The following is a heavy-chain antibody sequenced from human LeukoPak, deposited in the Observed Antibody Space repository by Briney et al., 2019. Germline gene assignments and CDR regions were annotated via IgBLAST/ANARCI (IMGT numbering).Heavy chain of an antibody. Sequence: PGGSLRLSCAASGFTFSSYSMNWVRQAPGKGLEWVSYISSSSSTIYYADSVKGRFTISRDNAKNSLYLQMNSLRAEDTAVYYCARMRTGEWLAHFDYWGQGTLVTVSS. CDR1: GFTFSSYS. J-gene: IGHJ4*02. D-gene: IGHD6-19*01. CDR2: ISSSSSTI. V-gene: IGHV3-48*04. CDR3: ARMRTGEWLAHFDY.